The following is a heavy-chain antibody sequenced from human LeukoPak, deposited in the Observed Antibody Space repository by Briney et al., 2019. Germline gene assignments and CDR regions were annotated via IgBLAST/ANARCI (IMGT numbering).Heavy chain of an antibody. CDR1: GGSISSYY. V-gene: IGHV4-4*07. J-gene: IGHJ5*02. Sequence: KTSETLSLTCTVSGGSISSYYWSWIRQPAGKGLEWIGRIYTSGSTNYNPSLKSRVTMSVDTSKNQFSLKLSSVTAADTAVYYCARDRYSSVAVWFDPWGQGTLVTVSS. CDR2: IYTSGST. CDR3: ARDRYSSVAVWFDP. D-gene: IGHD6-19*01.